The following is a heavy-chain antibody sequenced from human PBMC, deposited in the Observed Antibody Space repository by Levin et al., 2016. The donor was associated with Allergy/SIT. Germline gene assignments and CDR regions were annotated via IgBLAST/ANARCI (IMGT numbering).Heavy chain of an antibody. CDR2: IDAVNGNT. CDR1: GYTFTSST. D-gene: IGHD4-17*01. J-gene: IGHJ4*02. Sequence: ASVKVSCKASGYTFTSSTMHWVRQAPGQRLEWMGWIDAVNGNTNYSPKLQGRVTMTTDTSTSTAYMELRSLRSDDTAVYYCARDGTDGDPAEFDYWGQGTLVTVSS. CDR3: ARDGTDGDPAEFDY. V-gene: IGHV1-3*01.